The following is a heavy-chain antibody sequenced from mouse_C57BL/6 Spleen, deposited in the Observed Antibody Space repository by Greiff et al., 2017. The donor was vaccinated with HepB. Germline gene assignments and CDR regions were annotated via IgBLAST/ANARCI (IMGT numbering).Heavy chain of an antibody. J-gene: IGHJ2*01. CDR2: INPSNGGT. Sequence: QVQLQQPGTELVKPGASVKLSCKASGYTFTSYWMHWVKQRPGQGLEWIGNINPSNGGTNYNEKFKSKATLTVDNSSSTAYMQLSSLTSEDSAVYYCARGGFITTVVLDYWGQGTTLTVSS. CDR3: ARGGFITTVVLDY. V-gene: IGHV1-53*01. CDR1: GYTFTSYW. D-gene: IGHD1-1*01.